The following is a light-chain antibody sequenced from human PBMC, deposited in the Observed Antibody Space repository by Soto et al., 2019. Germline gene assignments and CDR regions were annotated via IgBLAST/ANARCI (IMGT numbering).Light chain of an antibody. V-gene: IGKV1-5*03. CDR2: KAS. J-gene: IGKJ1*01. CDR3: QQYYNWPPWT. Sequence: DIQLTQSPSTLSAAVGDRVTVTCRANQSISTWLARYQQKPGKAPELLISKASTLESGVPSRFSGSGFGTEFTLTISRLQSEDFAVYYCQQYYNWPPWTFGQGTKWIS. CDR1: QSISTW.